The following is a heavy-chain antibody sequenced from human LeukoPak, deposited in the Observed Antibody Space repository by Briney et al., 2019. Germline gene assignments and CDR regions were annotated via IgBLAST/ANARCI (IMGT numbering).Heavy chain of an antibody. D-gene: IGHD3-16*02. CDR2: INPNSGGT. Sequence: ASVKVSCKASGYTFTGYYMHWVRQAPGQGLEWMGWINPNSGGTNYAQKFQGRVTMTRDTSISTAYMELSRLRSDDTAVYYCARDKDYVWGSYRQFDYWGQGTLVTVSS. V-gene: IGHV1-2*02. J-gene: IGHJ4*02. CDR1: GYTFTGYY. CDR3: ARDKDYVWGSYRQFDY.